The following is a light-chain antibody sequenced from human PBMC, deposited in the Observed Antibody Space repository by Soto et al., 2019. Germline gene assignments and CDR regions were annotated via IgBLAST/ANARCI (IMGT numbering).Light chain of an antibody. CDR1: SSDVGDYNY. Sequence: QSALAQPASISGSPGQSITISCTGTSSDVGDYNYVSWYQHHPGKAPKVMIYEVTNRPSGVSNRFSGSKSGNTASLTISGLQDEEEADYYCSSFTSTSTLVFGTGTKVTV. V-gene: IGLV2-14*01. CDR3: SSFTSTSTLV. J-gene: IGLJ1*01. CDR2: EVT.